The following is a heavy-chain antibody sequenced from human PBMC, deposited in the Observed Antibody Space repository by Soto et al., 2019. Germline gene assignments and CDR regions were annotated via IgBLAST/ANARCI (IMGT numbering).Heavy chain of an antibody. J-gene: IGHJ4*02. CDR2: ISSSGISI. V-gene: IGHV3-48*02. D-gene: IGHD2-15*01. CDR3: AKGRVDTAYFDC. Sequence: GGSLRLASAASGFAFSSHSMYWVRQAPGKGLEWVSYISSSGISIHYADSVKGRFTISRDNARNSLSLQMNSLRDDDTAVYYCAKGRVDTAYFDCWGQGTLVTVSS. CDR1: GFAFSSHS.